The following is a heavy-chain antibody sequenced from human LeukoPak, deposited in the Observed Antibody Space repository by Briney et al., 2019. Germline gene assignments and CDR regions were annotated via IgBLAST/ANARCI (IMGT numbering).Heavy chain of an antibody. Sequence: GGSLRLPCAASGFTFSSYSMNWVRQAPGKGLEWVSSISSSSSYIYYADSVKGRFTISRDNAKNSLYLQMNSLRAEDTALYYCAKDLGFGEGYYGMDVWGQGTTVTVSS. CDR3: AKDLGFGEGYYGMDV. J-gene: IGHJ6*02. CDR2: ISSSSSYI. D-gene: IGHD3-10*01. CDR1: GFTFSSYS. V-gene: IGHV3-21*04.